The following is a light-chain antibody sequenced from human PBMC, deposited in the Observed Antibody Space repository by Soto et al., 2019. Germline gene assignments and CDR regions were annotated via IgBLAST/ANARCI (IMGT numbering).Light chain of an antibody. CDR2: EVR. CDR1: NNDVGGYIY. J-gene: IGLJ1*01. CDR3: SSYRGGSTYV. Sequence: QSVLTQPPSASGSPGQSVTISCTGTNNDVGGYIYVSWYQQHPGKAPKLMIYEVRDRPSGVSSRFSGSKSGNTASLTISGLQAEDEADYYCSSYRGGSTYVFGTGTKLTVL. V-gene: IGLV2-14*01.